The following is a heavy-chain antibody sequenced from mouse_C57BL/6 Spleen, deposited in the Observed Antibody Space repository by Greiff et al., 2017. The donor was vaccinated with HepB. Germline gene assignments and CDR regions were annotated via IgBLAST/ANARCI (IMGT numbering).Heavy chain of an antibody. CDR2: IDPENGDT. V-gene: IGHV14-4*01. CDR3: TGTYGSSPGAMDY. CDR1: GFNIKDDY. J-gene: IGHJ4*01. Sequence: EVQLQQSGAELVRPGASVKLSCTASGFNIKDDYMHWVKQRPEQGLEWIGWIDPENGDTEYASKFQGKATITADTSSNTAYLQLSSLTSEDTAVYYCTGTYGSSPGAMDYWGQGTSVTVSS. D-gene: IGHD1-1*01.